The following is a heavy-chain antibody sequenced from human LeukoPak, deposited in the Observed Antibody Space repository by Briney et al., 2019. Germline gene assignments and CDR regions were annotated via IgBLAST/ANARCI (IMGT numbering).Heavy chain of an antibody. J-gene: IGHJ4*02. V-gene: IGHV4-34*01. CDR3: ARDGYSGSDAL. CDR1: GGSFSGYY. CDR2: INHSGST. D-gene: IGHD5-12*01. Sequence: SETLSLTCAVYGGSFSGYYWSWIRQPPGKGLEWIGEINHSGSTNYNPSLKSRVTISVDTSKNQFSLKLSSVTAADTAVYYCARDGYSGSDALWGQGTLVTVSS.